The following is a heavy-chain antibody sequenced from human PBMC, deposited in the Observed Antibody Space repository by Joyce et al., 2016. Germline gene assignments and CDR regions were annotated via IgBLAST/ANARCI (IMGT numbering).Heavy chain of an antibody. CDR1: GFTFSTYG. V-gene: IGHV3-30*03. Sequence: VVQPGGSLRLSCEASGFTFSTYGMNWVRQAPGKGLEWVALISFDKRHYADSVKGRFAISRDNSKNTLYLQMNSLRVDDTAVYFCVRDFSIAVAGTPNWFDPWGQGTLVIVSS. CDR3: VRDFSIAVAGTPNWFDP. CDR2: ISFDKR. D-gene: IGHD6-19*01. J-gene: IGHJ5*02.